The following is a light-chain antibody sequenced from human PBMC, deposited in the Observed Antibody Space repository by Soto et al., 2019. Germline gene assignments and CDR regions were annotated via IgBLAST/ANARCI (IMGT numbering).Light chain of an antibody. CDR2: DVS. V-gene: IGLV2-14*01. J-gene: IGLJ2*01. CDR3: SSYSRSSTVI. Sequence: QSALTQPASVSGSPGQSITISCTGTSSDVGGYYYVCWYQQSPGKAPKLIIYDVSKRPSGVSNRFSGSKSGNTASLTISGLQTEDEADYYCSSYSRSSTVIFGGGTKLTVL. CDR1: SSDVGGYYY.